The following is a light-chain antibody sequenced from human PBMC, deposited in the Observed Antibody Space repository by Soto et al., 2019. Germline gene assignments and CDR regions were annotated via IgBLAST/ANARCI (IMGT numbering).Light chain of an antibody. J-gene: IGKJ5*01. CDR2: DAS. CDR3: QQYGSSPPIT. V-gene: IGKV3-20*01. Sequence: EIVLAESPATLSLSPGERATLSCRASQSVSSYLAWYQQKPGQAPRLLIYDASNRATGIPARFSGSGSGTEFTLTISRLEPEDFAVYYCQQYGSSPPITFGQGTRLEI. CDR1: QSVSSY.